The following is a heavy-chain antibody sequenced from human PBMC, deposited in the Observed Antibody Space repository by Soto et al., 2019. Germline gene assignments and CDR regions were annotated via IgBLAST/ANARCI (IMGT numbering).Heavy chain of an antibody. D-gene: IGHD4-4*01. J-gene: IGHJ4*02. V-gene: IGHV4-4*07. Sequence: ETLSLTCTVSGGSVSSYYWSWIRQPAGKGLELIGRIYTSGSTNYNPPLKSRVTMSVDTSKNQFSLKLSSVTAADTAVYYCARDFTVTTGMYYFDYCGQRPMVTVAS. CDR3: ARDFTVTTGMYYFDY. CDR2: IYTSGST. CDR1: GGSVSSYY.